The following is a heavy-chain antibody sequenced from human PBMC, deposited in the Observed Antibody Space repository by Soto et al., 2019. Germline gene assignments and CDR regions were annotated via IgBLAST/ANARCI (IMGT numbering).Heavy chain of an antibody. D-gene: IGHD1-1*01. CDR1: GGSISSYY. CDR2: IYYSGKT. J-gene: IGHJ5*02. V-gene: IGHV4-59*01. Sequence: PSETLSLTCTVSGGSISSYYWSWIRQPPGKGLEWIGYIYYSGKTYYNPSLKSRVTISVDTSKNQFSLKLTSVTAADTAVYYCGRVGNWNDGLRPWGQGVLFTVSS. CDR3: GRVGNWNDGLRP.